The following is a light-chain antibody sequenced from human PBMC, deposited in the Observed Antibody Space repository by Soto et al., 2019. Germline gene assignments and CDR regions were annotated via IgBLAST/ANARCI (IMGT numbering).Light chain of an antibody. CDR2: GAS. Sequence: ETVLTQSPGTLSLSPGERATLSCRASQSIRSNYLAWYRQTPGQAPRLLIYGASMRASGIADRFSGSGSGTDFTLIISRLEPEDFALYYWQQYDSSPWTFGQGTKVEIK. J-gene: IGKJ1*01. CDR3: QQYDSSPWT. V-gene: IGKV3-20*01. CDR1: QSIRSNY.